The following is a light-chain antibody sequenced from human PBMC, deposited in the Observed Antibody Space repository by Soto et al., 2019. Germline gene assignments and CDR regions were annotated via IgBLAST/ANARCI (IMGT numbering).Light chain of an antibody. CDR1: QSVSSNY. V-gene: IGKV3-20*01. J-gene: IGKJ1*01. CDR2: GAS. CDR3: QQYGSSPPT. Sequence: EIVLTQSPGTLSWSAGERATLSCGASQSVSSNYLAWYQRKPGQAPRHLIYGASNRATGIPNRFSGSGSGTDFTLTITRLEPEDFVVYYCQQYGSSPPTFGQGTKVEI.